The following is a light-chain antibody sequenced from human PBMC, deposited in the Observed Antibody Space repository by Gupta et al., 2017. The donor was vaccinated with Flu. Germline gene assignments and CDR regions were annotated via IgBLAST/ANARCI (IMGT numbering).Light chain of an antibody. V-gene: IGLV1-44*01. Sequence: QSVLTQPPSVSGTPGQRVTISCSGSGSNIGSNTVNWYQQLPGASPKVIIYTNNQRPSGVPDRFSGSKSGTSASLAISGLQSEDDADYYCAAWDDSLNGWVFGGGTKLTVL. J-gene: IGLJ3*02. CDR1: GSNIGSNT. CDR3: AAWDDSLNGWV. CDR2: TNN.